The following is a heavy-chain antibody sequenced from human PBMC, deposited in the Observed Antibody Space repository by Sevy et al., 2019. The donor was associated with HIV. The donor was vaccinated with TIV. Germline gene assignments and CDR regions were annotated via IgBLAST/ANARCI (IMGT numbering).Heavy chain of an antibody. D-gene: IGHD3-10*01. J-gene: IGHJ6*03. CDR3: ARDQYYYGSGSYYQGGYYYYYYYMDV. V-gene: IGHV1-46*01. CDR2: INPSGGST. CDR1: GYTFTSYY. Sequence: ASVKVSCKASGYTFTSYYMHWVRQAPGQGLEWMGIINPSGGSTSYAQKFQGRVTMTRDTSTRTVYMELSSLRSEDTAVYYCARDQYYYGSGSYYQGGYYYYYYYMDVWGKGTTVTVSS.